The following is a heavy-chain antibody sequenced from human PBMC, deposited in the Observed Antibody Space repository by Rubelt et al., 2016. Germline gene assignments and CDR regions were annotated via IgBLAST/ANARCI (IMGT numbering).Heavy chain of an antibody. J-gene: IGHJ6*02. V-gene: IGHV3-23*04. CDR3: ARLNTGRSAMDV. CDR2: ISGSSGTI. CDR1: GFTFSSYA. Sequence: EVQLVESGGGLVQPGGSLRLSCAASGFTFSSYAMRWVRQAPGKGLEWVAAISGSSGTIYYADSVKGRFTIPRDNSKGTLSLQSNSLTAEETAVYYGARLNTGRSAMDVWGQGTTVTVSS. D-gene: IGHD1-14*01.